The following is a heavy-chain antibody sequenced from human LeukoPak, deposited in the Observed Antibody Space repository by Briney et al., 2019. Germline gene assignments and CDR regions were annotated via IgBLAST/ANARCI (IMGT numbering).Heavy chain of an antibody. CDR3: AIRSGRSYRGVDV. V-gene: IGHV4-59*08. J-gene: IGHJ6*02. D-gene: IGHD2-15*01. CDR1: GASIIGYY. Sequence: SETLSLTCTVSGASIIGYYWNWIRQPPGKGLEWIGYTYYTGSTSYNPSLESRVTISVDTSKSQFSLTLSSVTAADTAVYYCAIRSGRSYRGVDVWGQGTTVTVS. CDR2: TYYTGST.